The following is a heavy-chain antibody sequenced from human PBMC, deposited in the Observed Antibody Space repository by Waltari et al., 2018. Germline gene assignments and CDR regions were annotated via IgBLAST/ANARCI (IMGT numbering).Heavy chain of an antibody. D-gene: IGHD3-22*01. CDR2: SIPILGIG. Sequence: QVQLVQSGAEVKKPGTSVKVSCKASGGTLNTYSINWVRQAPGQGLEWMGRSIPILGIGNYAQKFQGRVTITADKSTSTAYMELSSLRSEDTAVYYCARDPDNYDSSGYYPGYWGQGTLVTVSS. V-gene: IGHV1-69*09. J-gene: IGHJ4*02. CDR1: GGTLNTYS. CDR3: ARDPDNYDSSGYYPGY.